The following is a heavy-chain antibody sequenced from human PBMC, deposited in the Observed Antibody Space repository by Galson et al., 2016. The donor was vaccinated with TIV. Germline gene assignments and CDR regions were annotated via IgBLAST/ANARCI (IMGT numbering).Heavy chain of an antibody. D-gene: IGHD4-17*01. CDR2: IHFTGRT. CDR3: ARETYGDYDNYDAFDF. Sequence: TLSLTCSVSGVSISSGFSYWNWVRQSPGQGLEWIGYIHFTGRTYYNPSFQSRVSISVDTSKSQFSLNLRSVTAADTAVYFCARETYGDYDNYDAFDFWGRGTMVIVSS. J-gene: IGHJ3*01. V-gene: IGHV4-31*03. CDR1: GVSISSGFSY.